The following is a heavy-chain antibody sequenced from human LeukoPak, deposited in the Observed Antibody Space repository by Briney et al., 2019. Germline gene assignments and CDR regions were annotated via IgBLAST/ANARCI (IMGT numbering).Heavy chain of an antibody. CDR2: MNSDGSSI. D-gene: IGHD6-19*01. V-gene: IGHV3-74*01. J-gene: IGHJ6*02. Sequence: GGSLRLSCAASGFTFSSYWMHWVRQAPGKGLVWVSRMNSDGSSITYADSVKGRFTISRDNAKNTLYLQMNSLRVEDTAVYYCARAGAVAGHYGMDVWGQGTTVTVSS. CDR3: ARAGAVAGHYGMDV. CDR1: GFTFSSYW.